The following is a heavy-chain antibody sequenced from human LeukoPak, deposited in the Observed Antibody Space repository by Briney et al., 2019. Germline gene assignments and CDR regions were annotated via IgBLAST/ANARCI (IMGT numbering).Heavy chain of an antibody. CDR3: ARDRGYSYGPFDY. CDR2: IKSKTDGGTT. Sequence: GGSLRLSCAASGFTFSNAWMSWVRQAPGKGLEWVGRIKSKTDGGTTDNAAPVKGRFTISRDNAKNSLYLQMNSLRAEDTAVYYCARDRGYSYGPFDYWGQGTLVTVSS. V-gene: IGHV3-15*01. J-gene: IGHJ4*02. CDR1: GFTFSNAW. D-gene: IGHD5-18*01.